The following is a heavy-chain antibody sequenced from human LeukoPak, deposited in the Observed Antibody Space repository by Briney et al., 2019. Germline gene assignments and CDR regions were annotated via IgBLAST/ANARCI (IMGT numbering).Heavy chain of an antibody. CDR3: ARHLWFGECALGY. D-gene: IGHD3-10*01. CDR1: SRSIVSYY. CDR2: IYYSGST. J-gene: IGHJ4*02. Sequence: SETRSLTCIVASRSIVSYYSSWIRQPPGKGLEWIGYIYYSGSTNYNPTLKSRVTISVDTSKNQFFLKLSSVTAAETAVYYCARHLWFGECALGYWGQGTLVTVSS. V-gene: IGHV4-59*08.